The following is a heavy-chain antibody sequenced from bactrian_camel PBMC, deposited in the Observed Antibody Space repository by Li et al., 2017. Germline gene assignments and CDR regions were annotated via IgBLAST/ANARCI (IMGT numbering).Heavy chain of an antibody. V-gene: IGHV3S1*01. J-gene: IGHJ4*01. D-gene: IGHD5*01. CDR2: ISIGNGLT. Sequence: VQLVESGGGLVQPGGSLRLSCATNAAVFSDNCFAWFRQLPGREREGVASISIGNGLTDYVDSVKGRFTISKDNTDKNILYLEMNNLKPEDSAMYYCAAGLPYCLAQDIPDVPQYHYQGQGTQVTVS. CDR3: AAGLPYCLAQDIPDVPQYHY. CDR1: AAVFSDNC.